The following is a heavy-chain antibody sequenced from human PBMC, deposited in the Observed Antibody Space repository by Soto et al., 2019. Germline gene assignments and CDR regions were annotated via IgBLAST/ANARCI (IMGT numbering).Heavy chain of an antibody. Sequence: EVQLVESGGGLVQPGGSLRLSCAASGFTFSTYWMHSVRQPPGKGLVWVSRINNDGSNTAYADSVKARFTISRDNAQTTLYLQMNSLRTEDTVVYYCARDTLIVTTDDGLDFWRQGTRVSVSS. D-gene: IGHD4-4*01. CDR1: GFTFSTYW. CDR3: ARDTLIVTTDDGLDF. CDR2: INNDGSNT. J-gene: IGHJ6*02. V-gene: IGHV3-74*01.